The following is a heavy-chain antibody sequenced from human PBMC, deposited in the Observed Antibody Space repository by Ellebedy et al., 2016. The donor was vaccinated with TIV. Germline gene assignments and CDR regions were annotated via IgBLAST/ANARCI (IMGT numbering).Heavy chain of an antibody. CDR2: ISEDGRNK. V-gene: IGHV3-30*18. Sequence: GESLKISCSAPGFTFSSHGMHLLRQAPGKGLEWVAVISEDGRNKYYADSVKGRFTIPRDSSRNTLYLQMNSLRTEDTAVYYCAKETWTSSGHYIDYWGQGTLVTVSP. D-gene: IGHD3-22*01. J-gene: IGHJ4*02. CDR3: AKETWTSSGHYIDY. CDR1: GFTFSSHG.